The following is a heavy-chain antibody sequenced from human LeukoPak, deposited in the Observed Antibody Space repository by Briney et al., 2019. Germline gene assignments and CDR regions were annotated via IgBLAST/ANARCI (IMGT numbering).Heavy chain of an antibody. V-gene: IGHV3-23*01. CDR1: GFTLSDRA. J-gene: IGHJ4*02. CDR2: ISSTGST. CDR3: TKIQYRSGGGAIDS. D-gene: IGHD2-15*01. Sequence: PGGSLRLSCSVSGFTLSDRAMCWVRQAPGKGLDWVSTISSTGSTYDADSVKGRFTISRDTLKNTLYLQMNSLRADDTAIYYCTKIQYRSGGGAIDSWGQGTVVSVSS.